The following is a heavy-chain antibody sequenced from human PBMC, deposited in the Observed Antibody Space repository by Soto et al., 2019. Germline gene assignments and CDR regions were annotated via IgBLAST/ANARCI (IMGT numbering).Heavy chain of an antibody. CDR2: INHSGST. CDR3: ARGVATVVTSYFDY. V-gene: IGHV4-34*01. CDR1: GGSFSGYY. Sequence: PSETLSLTCAVYGGSFSGYYWSWIRQPPGKGLEWIGEINHSGSTNYNPSLKSRVTISVDTSKNQFSLKLSSVTAADTAVYYCARGVATVVTSYFDYCGQGTLVPVSS. J-gene: IGHJ4*02. D-gene: IGHD5-12*01.